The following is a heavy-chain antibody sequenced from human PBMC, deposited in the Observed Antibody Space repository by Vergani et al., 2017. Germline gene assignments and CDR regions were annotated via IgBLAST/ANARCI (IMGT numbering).Heavy chain of an antibody. Sequence: QVQLVQSGAEVKKPGSSVKVSCKASGGTFSSYAISWVRQAPGQGLEWMGGIIPIFGTANYAQKFQGRVTITADESTSTAYMELSSLRSEETAVYYCARTTIAARPIYYYYYYMDVWGKGTTVTVSS. V-gene: IGHV1-69*01. CDR3: ARTTIAARPIYYYYYYMDV. D-gene: IGHD6-6*01. CDR2: IIPIFGTA. J-gene: IGHJ6*03. CDR1: GGTFSSYA.